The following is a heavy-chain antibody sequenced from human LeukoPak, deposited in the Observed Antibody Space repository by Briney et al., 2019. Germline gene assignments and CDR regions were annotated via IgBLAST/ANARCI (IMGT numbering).Heavy chain of an antibody. CDR1: EFVFRNLW. Sequence: GGALRLSCGASEFVFRNLWMTWVCQSPGNGLEWVANISPRGTETYYVDPFKGRFTISRDNARNLLFLQMNTLRADDTAVYFCGAFGYEAGIDLWGQGTLVAVSS. CDR3: GAFGYEAGIDL. V-gene: IGHV3-7*01. J-gene: IGHJ4*02. CDR2: ISPRGTET. D-gene: IGHD2-2*01.